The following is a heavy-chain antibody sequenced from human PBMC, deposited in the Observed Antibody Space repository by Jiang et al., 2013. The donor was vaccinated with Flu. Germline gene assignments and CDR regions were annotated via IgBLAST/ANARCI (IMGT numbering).Heavy chain of an antibody. V-gene: IGHV1-8*01. Sequence: GAEVKKPGASVKVSCKASGYTFTSYDINWVRQATGQGLEWMGWMNPNSGNTGYAQKFQGRVTMTRNTSISTAYMELSSLRSEDTAVYYCARGPRTKRYYDSSGYGYWGQGTLVTVSS. CDR3: ARGPRTKRYYDSSGYGY. J-gene: IGHJ4*02. CDR2: MNPNSGNT. D-gene: IGHD3-22*01. CDR1: GYTFTSYD.